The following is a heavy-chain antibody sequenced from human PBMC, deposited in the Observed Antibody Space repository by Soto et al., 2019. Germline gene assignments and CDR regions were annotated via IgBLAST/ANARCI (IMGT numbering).Heavy chain of an antibody. J-gene: IGHJ4*02. D-gene: IGHD2-21*01. Sequence: QVQLQESGPGLVKPSQTLSLTCTVSGGSISSGGYYWSWIRQHPGKGLEWIGYIYYSGSTYYNPSLKNSFHRTVDTSTNKFYLKLSAGNAEDMAVYYCTRGSGAYFAYWCQGILVTVS. CDR1: GGSISSGGYY. V-gene: IGHV4-31*03. CDR2: IYYSGST. CDR3: TRGSGAYFAY.